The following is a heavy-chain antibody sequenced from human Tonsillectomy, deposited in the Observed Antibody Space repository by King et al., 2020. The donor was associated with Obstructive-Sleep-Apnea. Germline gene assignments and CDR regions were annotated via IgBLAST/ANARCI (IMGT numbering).Heavy chain of an antibody. CDR2: ISAYNGNT. CDR3: ARDIVVVVAATDAFDI. CDR1: GYTFTSYG. J-gene: IGHJ3*02. Sequence: QLVQSGAEVKKPGASVKVSCKASGYTFTSYGISWVRQAPGQGLEWMGWISAYNGNTNYAQKLQGRITMTTDTSTSTAYMELRSLRSDDTAVYYCARDIVVVVAATDAFDIWGQETMVTVSS. D-gene: IGHD2-15*01. V-gene: IGHV1-18*01.